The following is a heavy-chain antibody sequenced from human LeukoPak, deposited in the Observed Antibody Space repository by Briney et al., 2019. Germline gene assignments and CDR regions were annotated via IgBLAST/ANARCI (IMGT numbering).Heavy chain of an antibody. CDR3: ARHLRLYQAYYYYMDV. CDR2: ISSSSSTI. J-gene: IGHJ6*03. D-gene: IGHD2-2*01. CDR1: GFTFSSYS. V-gene: IGHV3-48*01. Sequence: GGSLRLSCAASGFTFSSYSMNWVRQAPGKGLEWVSYISSSSSTIYYADSVKGRFTISRDNAKNSLYLQMNSLRAEDTAVYYCARHLRLYQAYYYYMDVWGKGTTVTVSS.